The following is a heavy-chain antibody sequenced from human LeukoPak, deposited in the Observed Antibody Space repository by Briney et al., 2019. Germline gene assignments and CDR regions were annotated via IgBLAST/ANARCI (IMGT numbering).Heavy chain of an antibody. CDR3: ARKSPYYGMDV. J-gene: IGHJ6*02. V-gene: IGHV4-4*07. CDR1: GGSISSYY. CDR2: IYTSGST. Sequence: SETLSLACTVSGGSISSYYWSWIRQPAGKGLEWIGRIYTSGSTNYNPSLKSRVTMSVDTSKNQLSLKLSSVTAADTAVYYCARKSPYYGMDVWGQGTTVTVSS.